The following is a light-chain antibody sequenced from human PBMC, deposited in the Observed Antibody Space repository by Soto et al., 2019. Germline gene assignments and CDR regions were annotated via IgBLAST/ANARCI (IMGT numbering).Light chain of an antibody. CDR3: QQYSNSPNT. CDR2: DTS. J-gene: IGKJ2*01. V-gene: IGKV3-20*01. CDR1: QRVSSSY. Sequence: EIVLTQSPGTLSLSPGDRATLSCRTSQRVSSSYLAWYQQKPGQAPRLLIYDTSSRATGIPDRFSGSGSGTDFTLTINRLEPEDFAVYYCQQYSNSPNTFGQGTKVEIE.